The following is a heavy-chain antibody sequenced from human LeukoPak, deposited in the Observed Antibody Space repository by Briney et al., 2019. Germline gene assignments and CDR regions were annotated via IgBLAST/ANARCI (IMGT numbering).Heavy chain of an antibody. D-gene: IGHD2-15*01. J-gene: IGHJ4*02. CDR2: ISWNSGSI. CDR1: GFTFDDYA. Sequence: GGSLRLSCAASGFTFDDYAMHWVRQAPGKGLEWVSGISWNSGSIGYADSVKGRFTISRDNAKNSLYLQMNSLRAEDTALYYCAKDGVVAATPGYFDYWGQGTLVTVSS. V-gene: IGHV3-9*01. CDR3: AKDGVVAATPGYFDY.